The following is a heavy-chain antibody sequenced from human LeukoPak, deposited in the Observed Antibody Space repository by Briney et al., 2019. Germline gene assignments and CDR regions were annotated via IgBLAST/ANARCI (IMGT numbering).Heavy chain of an antibody. Sequence: SETLSLTCAVYGGSFSGYYWSWIHQPPGKGLEWIGEINHSGSTNYNPSLKSRVTISVDTSKNQFSLKLSSVTAADTAVYYCARGNIVVVPAAITNWFDPWGQGTLVTVSS. CDR1: GGSFSGYY. CDR2: INHSGST. CDR3: ARGNIVVVPAAITNWFDP. V-gene: IGHV4-34*01. J-gene: IGHJ5*02. D-gene: IGHD2-2*01.